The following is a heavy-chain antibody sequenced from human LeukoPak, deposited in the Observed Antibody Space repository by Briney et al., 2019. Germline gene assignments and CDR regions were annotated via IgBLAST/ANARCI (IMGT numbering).Heavy chain of an antibody. Sequence: GGSLRLSCAASGFTFSNYAMHWVRQAPGKGLEWVAIIWYDGSHKYYRDSVKGRFTISRDNAKNTLYLQMNSLRAEDTAVYYCARAVNSASKSDYWGQGTLVTVSS. CDR3: ARAVNSASKSDY. D-gene: IGHD2-2*01. V-gene: IGHV3-33*01. J-gene: IGHJ4*02. CDR1: GFTFSNYA. CDR2: IWYDGSHK.